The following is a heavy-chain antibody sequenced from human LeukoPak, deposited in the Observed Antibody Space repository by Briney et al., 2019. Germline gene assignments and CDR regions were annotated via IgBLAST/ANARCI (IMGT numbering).Heavy chain of an antibody. Sequence: SETLSLTCTVSGGSISSYYWSWIRQPPGKGLEWIGYIYYSGSTNYNPSLKSRVTISVDTSKNQFSLKLSSVTAADTAVYYCARESAGAPTRFDYWGQGTLVTVSS. J-gene: IGHJ4*02. V-gene: IGHV4-59*01. CDR1: GGSISSYY. CDR3: ARESAGAPTRFDY. D-gene: IGHD1-26*01. CDR2: IYYSGST.